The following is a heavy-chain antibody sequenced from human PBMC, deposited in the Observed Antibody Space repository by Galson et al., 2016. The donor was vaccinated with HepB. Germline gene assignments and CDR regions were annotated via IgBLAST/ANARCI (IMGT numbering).Heavy chain of an antibody. J-gene: IGHJ3*01. V-gene: IGHV3-23*01. CDR1: RSSFSNYA. CDR2: ISGSGGIT. CDR3: AELIVVVVGATTDV. D-gene: IGHD2-15*01. Sequence: SLRLSCAASRSSFSNYAMTWVRQAPGKGLEWVSTISGSGGITYYADSVKGRFTISRDNAKNMLYLQMSSLRAEDTALYYCAELIVVVVGATTDVWGQGTMVTVSS.